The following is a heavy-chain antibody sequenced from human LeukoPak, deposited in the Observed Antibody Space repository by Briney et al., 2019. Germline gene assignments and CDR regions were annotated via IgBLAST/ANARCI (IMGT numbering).Heavy chain of an antibody. Sequence: PGGSLRLSCAASGFTFSSYEMNWVRQAPGKGLEWVSYISSSGSSIYYADSVKGRFTISRDNAKNSLYLQMNSLRAEDTAVYYCARIGAYYDLDYWGQGTLVTVSS. D-gene: IGHD3-22*01. CDR2: ISSSGSSI. J-gene: IGHJ4*02. CDR3: ARIGAYYDLDY. CDR1: GFTFSSYE. V-gene: IGHV3-48*03.